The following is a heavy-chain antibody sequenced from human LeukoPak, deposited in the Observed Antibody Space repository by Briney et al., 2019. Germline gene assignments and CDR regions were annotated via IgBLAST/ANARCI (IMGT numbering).Heavy chain of an antibody. J-gene: IGHJ3*02. CDR1: GFTFSSYS. V-gene: IGHV3-21*04. CDR2: ISSSSSYI. Sequence: GGSLRLSCAASGFTFSSYSMNWVRQAPGKGLEWVSSISSSSSYIYYADSVKGRFTISRDNAKNSLYLQMNSLRAEDTAVYYCAKVRGQYSSGWPDAFDIWGQGTMVTVSS. CDR3: AKVRGQYSSGWPDAFDI. D-gene: IGHD6-19*01.